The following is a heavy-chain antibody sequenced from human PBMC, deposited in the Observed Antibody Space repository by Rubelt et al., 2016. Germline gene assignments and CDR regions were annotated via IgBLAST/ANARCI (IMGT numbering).Heavy chain of an antibody. J-gene: IGHJ4*02. CDR1: GGSFSGYS. CDR3: ARGQLRGSYVWLDY. V-gene: IGHV4-34*01. CDR2: IYHSGST. D-gene: IGHD1-26*01. Sequence: VQLQQWGAGLLEPSETLSLTCAVYGGSFSGYSWSWIRQPPGQGLEWIGEIYHSGSTNYNPCLKSRLTISVDTSKNGFALRLSAVTAADTAVYYCARGQLRGSYVWLDYWGQGTLVTVSS.